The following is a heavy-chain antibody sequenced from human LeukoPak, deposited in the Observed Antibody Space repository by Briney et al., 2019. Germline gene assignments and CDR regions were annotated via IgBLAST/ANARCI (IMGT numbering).Heavy chain of an antibody. CDR1: GDSISSHY. Sequence: SETLSLTCTVSGDSISSHYWSWIRQPPGKGLEWIGYIYYSGSINYNSSLKSRVTISVDTSKNQFSLKLSSVTAADTAVYYCARDPGIAVAGEVRWGQGTLVTVSS. J-gene: IGHJ4*02. CDR3: ARDPGIAVAGEVR. D-gene: IGHD6-19*01. V-gene: IGHV4-59*11. CDR2: IYYSGSI.